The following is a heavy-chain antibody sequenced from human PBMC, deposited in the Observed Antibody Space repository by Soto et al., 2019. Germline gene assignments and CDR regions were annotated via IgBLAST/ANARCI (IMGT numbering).Heavy chain of an antibody. D-gene: IGHD3-16*01. CDR2: ITKTGTTI. J-gene: IGHJ4*02. CDR3: ARPNWNSRGGVYNL. CDR1: GFTFGDFY. V-gene: IGHV3-11*01. Sequence: QARLVESGGGLVEPGGSLRLSCTASGFTFGDFYMMWFRQAPGRGLEWISYITKTGTTIYHADPVKGRFSVSRDNARSSLYLQMNSLRAEDTAVYYCARPNWNSRGGVYNLWGLGTLVTVSS.